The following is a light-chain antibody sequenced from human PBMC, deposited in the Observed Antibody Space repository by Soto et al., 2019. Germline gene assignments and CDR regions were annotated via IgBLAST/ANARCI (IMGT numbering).Light chain of an antibody. CDR1: SSDVGGYNY. V-gene: IGLV2-23*02. Sequence: QSVLIQPASVSGSPGQSITISCTGTSSDVGGYNYVSWYQHHPGKAPKLIIYEVSKRPSGFSNRFSGSKSGNTASLTIFGFQAEDEADYYCCSYAGSSTFEVIVFGTGTKVTVL. J-gene: IGLJ1*01. CDR2: EVS. CDR3: CSYAGSSTFEVIV.